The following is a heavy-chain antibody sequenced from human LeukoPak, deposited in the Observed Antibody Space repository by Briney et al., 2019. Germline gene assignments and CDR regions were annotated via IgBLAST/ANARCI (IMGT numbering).Heavy chain of an antibody. J-gene: IGHJ5*02. Sequence: PGGSLRLSCAASGFTFDDYAMHWVRQGPGKGRERVSLISGDGGSTYYADSVKGRFTISRDNSKNSLYLQMNSLRTEDTALYYCAKDIGRAPGSYNWFDPWGQGTLVTVSS. V-gene: IGHV3-43*02. CDR1: GFTFDDYA. D-gene: IGHD3-10*01. CDR2: ISGDGGST. CDR3: AKDIGRAPGSYNWFDP.